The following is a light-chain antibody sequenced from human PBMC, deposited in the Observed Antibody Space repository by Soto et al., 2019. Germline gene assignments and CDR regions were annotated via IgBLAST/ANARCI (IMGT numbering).Light chain of an antibody. V-gene: IGLV2-11*01. Sequence: QSVLTQPRSVSGSPGQSVTISCTGTSREVGGYNYVSWYQQHPGKAPKLMIYDVSTRPSGVPDRFSGSKSGNTASLTISGLQAEDEADYYCCSYAGSYTWVFGGGTKLTVL. CDR1: SREVGGYNY. J-gene: IGLJ3*02. CDR3: CSYAGSYTWV. CDR2: DVS.